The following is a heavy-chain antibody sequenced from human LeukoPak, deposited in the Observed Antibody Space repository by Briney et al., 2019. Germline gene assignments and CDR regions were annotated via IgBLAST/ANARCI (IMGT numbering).Heavy chain of an antibody. CDR2: IYFSGST. Sequence: SETLSLTRTVSGVSFTIRAYSWHWIRQHPGKGPWWIGYIYFSGSTYYNPSLKRRVTISLDTSQNQFSLKLSSVTAADTAVYYCARAQSSGYPYCFDYWGQGTLVTVSS. J-gene: IGHJ4*02. CDR1: GVSFTIRAYS. CDR3: ARAQSSGYPYCFDY. V-gene: IGHV4-31*03. D-gene: IGHD3-22*01.